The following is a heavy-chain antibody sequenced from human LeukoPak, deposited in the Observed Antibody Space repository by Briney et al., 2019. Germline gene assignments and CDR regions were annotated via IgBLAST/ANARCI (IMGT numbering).Heavy chain of an antibody. D-gene: IGHD5-12*01. CDR2: INPNSGGT. CDR1: GYSLTGYF. J-gene: IGHJ4*02. Sequence: ASVKVSCKASGYSLTGYFMHWVRQAPGQGLEWMGCINPNSGGTNYAERFQGRVTMTRDTSISTVYMELNWLRLDDTAVYYCARDGSLAYWGQGTLVTVSS. V-gene: IGHV1-2*02. CDR3: ARDGSLAY.